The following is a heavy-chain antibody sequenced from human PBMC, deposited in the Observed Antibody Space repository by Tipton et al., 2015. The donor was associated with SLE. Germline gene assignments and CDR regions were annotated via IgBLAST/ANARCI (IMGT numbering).Heavy chain of an antibody. J-gene: IGHJ4*02. V-gene: IGHV4-59*12. CDR2: IYHTGST. D-gene: IGHD5-12*01. CDR3: ARRHYSGPFDS. Sequence: TLSLTCTVSGDSISSYYWSWIRQPPGKGLEWIGYIYHTGSTNYNPSLKSRVSFSIDTSKHQFSLKLNSVTAADTAVYYCARRHYSGPFDSWGQGTLVTVSS. CDR1: GDSISSYY.